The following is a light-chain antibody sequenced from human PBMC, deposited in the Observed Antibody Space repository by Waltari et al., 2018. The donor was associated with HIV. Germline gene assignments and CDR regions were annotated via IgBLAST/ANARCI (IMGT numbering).Light chain of an antibody. V-gene: IGLV1-40*01. CDR1: SSNIGAGYD. CDR2: GNN. J-gene: IGLJ3*02. CDR3: QSYDSSLSGWV. Sequence: QSVLTQPPSVPGAPGQRVTISCTGSSSNIGAGYDVHWYQQLPGTAPKLLIYGNNKRPSGVPDRFSGSKSATSASLAITGLQAEDEADYYCQSYDSSLSGWVFGGGTKLTVL.